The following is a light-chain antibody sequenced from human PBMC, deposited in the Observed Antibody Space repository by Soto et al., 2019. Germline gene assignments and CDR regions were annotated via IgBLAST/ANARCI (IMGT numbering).Light chain of an antibody. CDR3: GLYTIAETVV. Sequence: QSVLTQPPSVSGSPGQSVTISCTGTKEVATYNRASWYQQTPGTSPKLLIYDVTKRASGISDRFSGSKSGNTASLTISGLHTDDEGDYYCGLYTIAETVVLGGGTKVTVL. J-gene: IGLJ2*01. CDR2: DVT. V-gene: IGLV2-18*01. CDR1: KEVATYNR.